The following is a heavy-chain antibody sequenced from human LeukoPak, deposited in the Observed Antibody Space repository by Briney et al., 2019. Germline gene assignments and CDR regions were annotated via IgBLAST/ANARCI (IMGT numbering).Heavy chain of an antibody. D-gene: IGHD6-13*01. CDR3: ARGWEQQLVPPTLDY. CDR2: ISYDGSNK. CDR1: GFTFSSYA. V-gene: IGHV3-30*04. J-gene: IGHJ4*02. Sequence: GGSLRLSCAASGFTFSSYAMHWVRQAPGKGLEWVAVISYDGSNKYYADSVKGRFTISRDNSKNTLYLQMNSLRAEDTAVYYCARGWEQQLVPPTLDYWGQGTLVTVSS.